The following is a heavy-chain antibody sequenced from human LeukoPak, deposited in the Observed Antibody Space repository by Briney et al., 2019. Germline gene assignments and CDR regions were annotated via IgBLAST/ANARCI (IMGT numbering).Heavy chain of an antibody. CDR1: GGSIGSGSYY. CDR3: AASHSSSWPFDY. J-gene: IGHJ4*02. CDR2: IYTSGSI. Sequence: SETLSLTXTVSGGSIGSGSYYWSWIRQPAGEALEWIGRIYTSGSINYNPSLKSRVTISVDTSKNQFSLKLSSVTAADTAVYYCAASHSSSWPFDYWGQGTLVTVSS. D-gene: IGHD6-13*01. V-gene: IGHV4-61*02.